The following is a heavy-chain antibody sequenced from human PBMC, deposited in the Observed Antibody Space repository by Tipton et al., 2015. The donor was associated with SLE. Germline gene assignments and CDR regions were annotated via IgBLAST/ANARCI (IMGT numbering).Heavy chain of an antibody. CDR2: ISSSGSTI. CDR3: ARAGSDYAFGGVIAHSGY. J-gene: IGHJ4*02. D-gene: IGHD3-16*02. Sequence: GSLRLSCIVSGFTFSDYYMSWIRQVPGKGLEWVSYISSSGSTIYYADSVKGRFTVSRDNAKNSLYLQLNSLRAEDTAVYYCARAGSDYAFGGVIAHSGYWGQGALVTVSS. V-gene: IGHV3-11*01. CDR1: GFTFSDYY.